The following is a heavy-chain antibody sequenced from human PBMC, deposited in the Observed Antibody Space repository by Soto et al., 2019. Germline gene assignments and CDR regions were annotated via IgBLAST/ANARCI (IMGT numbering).Heavy chain of an antibody. CDR2: SSYGGST. J-gene: IGHJ4*02. V-gene: IGHV4-31*03. CDR3: SRGILV. D-gene: IGHD5-18*01. CDR1: GGAINSGGYC. Sequence: QVQLQEAGPGLVKPSHTLSLTCTVSGGAINSGGYCWSWIRQHPGKGLDWIGCSSYGGSTSYNPSLNSRVTIFVDTSKNQLSLTLTSVTAADTAVYYCSRGILVWGQGALITVSS.